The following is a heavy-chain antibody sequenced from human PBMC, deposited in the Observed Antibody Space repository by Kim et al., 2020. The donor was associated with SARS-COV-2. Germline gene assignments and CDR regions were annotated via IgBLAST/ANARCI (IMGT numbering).Heavy chain of an antibody. J-gene: IGHJ4*02. CDR2: IWYDGSNK. V-gene: IGHV3-33*01. CDR3: ARESLVRGDFDY. Sequence: GGSLRLSCAASGFTFSSYGMHWVRQAPGKGLEWVAVIWYDGSNKYYADSVKGRFTISRDNSKNTLYLQMNSLRAEDTAVYYCARESLVRGDFDYWGQGTLVTVSS. D-gene: IGHD6-6*01. CDR1: GFTFSSYG.